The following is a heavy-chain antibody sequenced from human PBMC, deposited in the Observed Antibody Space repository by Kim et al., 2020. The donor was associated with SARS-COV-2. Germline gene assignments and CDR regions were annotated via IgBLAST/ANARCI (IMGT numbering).Heavy chain of an antibody. V-gene: IGHV3-23*01. D-gene: IGHD2-15*01. J-gene: IGHJ4*02. Sequence: GGSLRLSCAASGFTFGSYAMTWVRQAPGKGLEWISAISNIGISTYYADSVKGRFTITRDNSKNTVFLQMNSLRAEDTAVYYCAKDVRFCSGGDCYGKGTDFDYWGQGTLVTVSS. CDR1: GFTFGSYA. CDR3: AKDVRFCSGGDCYGKGTDFDY. CDR2: ISNIGIST.